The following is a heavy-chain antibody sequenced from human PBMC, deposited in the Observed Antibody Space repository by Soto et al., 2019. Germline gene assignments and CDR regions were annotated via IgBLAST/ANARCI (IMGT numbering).Heavy chain of an antibody. V-gene: IGHV1-69*13. J-gene: IGHJ6*02. D-gene: IGHD2-15*01. CDR2: VIPIFGTA. CDR1: GGTFSSYA. CDR3: ARDRPALLLTYYGMDV. Sequence: SVKVSCKASGGTFSSYAISWVRQAPGQGLEWMGGVIPIFGTANYAQKFQGRVTITADESTSTAYMELSSLRSEDTAVYYCARDRPALLLTYYGMDVWGQGTTVTVSS.